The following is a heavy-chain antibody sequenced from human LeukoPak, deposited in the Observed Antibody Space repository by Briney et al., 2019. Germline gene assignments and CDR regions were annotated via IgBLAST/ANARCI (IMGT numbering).Heavy chain of an antibody. Sequence: GGSLRLSCAAPGFTVSSNHMNWVRQAPGEGVEWVSYISSDGRVETYVDSVRGRLTMSRDNAKNFLFLQMSGLRAEDTAVYYCARDTLNGPFVISLDYWGQGALVTVSS. CDR1: GFTVSSNH. CDR2: ISSDGRVE. CDR3: ARDTLNGPFVISLDY. J-gene: IGHJ4*02. V-gene: IGHV3-48*03. D-gene: IGHD3-9*01.